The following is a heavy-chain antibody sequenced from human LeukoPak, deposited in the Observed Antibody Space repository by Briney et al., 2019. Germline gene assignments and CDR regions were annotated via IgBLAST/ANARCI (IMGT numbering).Heavy chain of an antibody. V-gene: IGHV4-59*08. J-gene: IGHJ4*02. D-gene: IGHD3-16*01. CDR2: IYYSGST. Sequence: SETLSLTCTVSGGSISSYYWSWIRQPPGKGLEWIGYIYYSGSTNYNPSLKSRVTISVDTSKNQFSLKLSSVTAADTAVYYCARHGPYDYVWGSYEDYWGQGTLVIVSS. CDR3: ARHGPYDYVWGSYEDY. CDR1: GGSISSYY.